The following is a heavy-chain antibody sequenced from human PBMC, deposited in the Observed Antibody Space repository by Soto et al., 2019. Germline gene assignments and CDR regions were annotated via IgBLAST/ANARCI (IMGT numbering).Heavy chain of an antibody. CDR3: ASSYGSGYRAFDY. J-gene: IGHJ4*02. CDR1: GDTFTFYS. CDR2: INPILSMS. V-gene: IGHV1-69*02. D-gene: IGHD3-10*01. Sequence: QVQLVQSGAEVKKPGSSVRVSCKASGDTFTFYSINWVRQAPGLGLEWMGRINPILSMSNYAQRLQGRVTMTADKYTSTAYMELSSLRSEDTAMYYCASSYGSGYRAFDYWGQGALVTVSS.